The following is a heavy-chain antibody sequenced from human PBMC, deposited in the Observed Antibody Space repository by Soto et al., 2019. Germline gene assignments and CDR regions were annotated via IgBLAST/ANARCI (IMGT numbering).Heavy chain of an antibody. Sequence: EVQLVESGGGLVQPGGSLSLSCAASGFTFSGSWMHWVRKAPGKGLVWVSRISSDGSSKTYADYVKGRFTISRDNAKKMLYLQMNSRRAVDTAVYYCATAGTGTFTYWGQGTLATVSS. D-gene: IGHD1-1*01. V-gene: IGHV3-74*03. J-gene: IGHJ4*02. CDR1: GFTFSGSW. CDR2: ISSDGSSK. CDR3: ATAGTGTFTY.